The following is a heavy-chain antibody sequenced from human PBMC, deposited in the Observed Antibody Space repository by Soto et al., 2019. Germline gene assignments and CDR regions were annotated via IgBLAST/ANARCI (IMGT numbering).Heavy chain of an antibody. Sequence: GGSLRLSCAASGFTVSNNYMSWVRQAPGKGLEWVSLIYSGGSTYYADSVKGRFTISRDSSKNTLYLQMNSLRAEDTAMYYCTAYSHKGYWGQGTLVTVSS. D-gene: IGHD3-16*01. V-gene: IGHV3-66*01. CDR2: IYSGGST. J-gene: IGHJ4*02. CDR3: TAYSHKGY. CDR1: GFTVSNNY.